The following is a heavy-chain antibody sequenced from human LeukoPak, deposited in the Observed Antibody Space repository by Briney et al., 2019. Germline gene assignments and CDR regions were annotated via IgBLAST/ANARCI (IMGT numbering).Heavy chain of an antibody. D-gene: IGHD4-17*01. J-gene: IGHJ4*02. V-gene: IGHV2-5*02. CDR3: ARYGDYFDY. CDR2: IYWDDDK. Sequence: SGPTLVNPTQTLTLTCTFSGFSLSTGAVGVGWIRQPPGMALELLALIYWDDDKRYSPSLKSRLTITKDTSKNQVVLTMTNMDPVDTATYYCARYGDYFDYWGQGTLVTVSS. CDR1: GFSLSTGAVG.